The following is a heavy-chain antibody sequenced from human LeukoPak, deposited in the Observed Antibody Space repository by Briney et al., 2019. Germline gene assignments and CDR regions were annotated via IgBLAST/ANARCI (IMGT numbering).Heavy chain of an antibody. CDR3: AREDAPGGYYDSSGYYYEDY. Sequence: GGSLRLSCAASGFTFSSYWMHWVRQTPGKGLVWVSRINSDGSSTNYADSVKGRFTVSRDNAQNTLYLQMSSLRAEDTAVYYCAREDAPGGYYDSSGYYYEDYWGQGTLVTVSS. V-gene: IGHV3-74*01. D-gene: IGHD3-22*01. CDR2: INSDGSST. J-gene: IGHJ4*02. CDR1: GFTFSSYW.